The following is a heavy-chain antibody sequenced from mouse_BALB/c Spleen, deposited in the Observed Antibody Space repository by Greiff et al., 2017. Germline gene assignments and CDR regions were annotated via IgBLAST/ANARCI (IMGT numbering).Heavy chain of an antibody. CDR1: GYAFTNYL. Sequence: QVQLKESGAELVRPGTSVKVSCKASGYAFTNYLIEWVKQRPGQGLEWIGVINPGSGGTNYNEKFKGKATLTADKSSSTAYMQLSSLTSDDSAVYFCARDCDDDRFAYWGQGTLVTVSA. J-gene: IGHJ3*01. CDR3: ARDCDDDRFAY. D-gene: IGHD2-4*01. V-gene: IGHV1-54*01. CDR2: INPGSGGT.